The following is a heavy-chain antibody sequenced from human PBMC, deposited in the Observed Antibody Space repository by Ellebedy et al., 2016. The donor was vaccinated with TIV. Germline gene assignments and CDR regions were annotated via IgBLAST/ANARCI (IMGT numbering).Heavy chain of an antibody. J-gene: IGHJ4*02. CDR3: AKDRGGFGTSYSFDY. V-gene: IGHV3-43D*03. CDR1: GFTFSRYG. D-gene: IGHD3-10*01. Sequence: GGSLRLXXAASGFTFSRYGMHWVRQAPGKGLEWVSLVSWDGGSDYYADSVKGRFTISRDNRKNSLYLQMHSLRAEDTALYYCAKDRGGFGTSYSFDYWGQGTLVTVSS. CDR2: VSWDGGSD.